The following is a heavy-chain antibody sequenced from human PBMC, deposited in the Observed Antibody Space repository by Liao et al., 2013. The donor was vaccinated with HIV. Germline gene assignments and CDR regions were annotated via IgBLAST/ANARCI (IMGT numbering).Heavy chain of an antibody. CDR2: IYPSGST. CDR1: GDSISSYY. CDR3: ARGGDDTSGYYYVDY. J-gene: IGHJ4*02. Sequence: QLQESGPGLVKPSETLSLTCTVSGDSISSYYWSWIRQPAGKGLEWIGRIYPSGSTNYNPSLKSRVTMSVDTSKNQFSLKLTSVTAADTAVYYCARGGDDTSGYYYVDYWGQGTLVTVSS. D-gene: IGHD3-22*01. V-gene: IGHV4-4*07.